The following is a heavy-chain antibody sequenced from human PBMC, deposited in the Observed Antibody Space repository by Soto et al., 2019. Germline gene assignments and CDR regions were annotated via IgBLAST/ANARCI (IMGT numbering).Heavy chain of an antibody. CDR1: GGTFSSYA. Sequence: QVQLVQSGAEVKKPGSSVNVSCKASGGTFSSYAISWVRQAPGQGLEWMGGIIPIFGTANYAQKFQGRVTITADESTSTAYMELSSLRSEDTAVYYCFGGSYWGGYYYYGMDVWGQGTTVTVSS. D-gene: IGHD1-26*01. CDR2: IIPIFGTA. V-gene: IGHV1-69*01. J-gene: IGHJ6*02. CDR3: FGGSYWGGYYYYGMDV.